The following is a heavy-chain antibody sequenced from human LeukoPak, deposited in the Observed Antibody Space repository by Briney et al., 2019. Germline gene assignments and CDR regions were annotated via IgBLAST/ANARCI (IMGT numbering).Heavy chain of an antibody. CDR1: GGTFSSYA. CDR2: IIPIFGTA. CDR3: ARDVDDLGWFDP. V-gene: IGHV1-69*06. J-gene: IGHJ5*02. D-gene: IGHD3/OR15-3a*01. Sequence: SVKVSCKASGGTFSSYAISWVRQAPGQGLEWMGGIIPIFGTANYAQKFQGRVTITADKSTSTAYMELSSLRSEDTAVYYCARDVDDLGWFDPWGQGTLVTVSS.